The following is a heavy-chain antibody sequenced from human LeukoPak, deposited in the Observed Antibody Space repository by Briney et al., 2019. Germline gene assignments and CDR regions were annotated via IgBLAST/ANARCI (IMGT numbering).Heavy chain of an antibody. V-gene: IGHV3-53*01. J-gene: IGHJ5*02. Sequence: GGSLRLSCAASGFTVNSNYWSWVRQAPGKGLEWVSVIYSGGTTYYADSVEGRFTFSRDNSKNMLHLQMNSLRAEDTAVYYCARGFNRGFDPWGQGTLVIVSS. CDR1: GFTVNSNY. D-gene: IGHD3-10*01. CDR3: ARGFNRGFDP. CDR2: IYSGGTT.